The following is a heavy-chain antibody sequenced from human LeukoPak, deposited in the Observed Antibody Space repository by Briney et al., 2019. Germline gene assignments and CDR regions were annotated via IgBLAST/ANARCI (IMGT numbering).Heavy chain of an antibody. V-gene: IGHV3-74*01. Sequence: GGSLRLSCSASGFTFSSYWMHWVRQAPGKGLVWVSRINSVGSSTIYADSVKGRFTLSRDNAKNTLYLQVNSLRAEDTAVYYCARGPRYCSGGSCYCFYWGQGTLVTVSS. J-gene: IGHJ4*02. CDR1: GFTFSSYW. CDR2: INSVGSST. CDR3: ARGPRYCSGGSCYCFY. D-gene: IGHD2-15*01.